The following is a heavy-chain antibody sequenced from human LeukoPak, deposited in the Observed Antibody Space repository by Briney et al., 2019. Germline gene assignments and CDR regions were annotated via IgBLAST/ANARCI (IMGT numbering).Heavy chain of an antibody. Sequence: SGTLSLTCAVSGGSISSSNWWSWVRQPPGKGLEWMGEIYHSGSTNYNPSLKSRVTISVDKSKNQFSLKLSSVTAADTAVYYCARTTEGGYSYGYFYYYMGVWGKGTTVTISS. CDR2: IYHSGST. V-gene: IGHV4-4*02. CDR3: ARTTEGGYSYGYFYYYMGV. J-gene: IGHJ6*03. D-gene: IGHD5-18*01. CDR1: GGSISSSNW.